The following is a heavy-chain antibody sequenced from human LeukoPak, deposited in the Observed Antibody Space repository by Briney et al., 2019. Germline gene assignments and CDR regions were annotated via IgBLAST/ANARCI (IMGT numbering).Heavy chain of an antibody. CDR1: GASISGGTYY. CDR3: ARRGGSGRAFDY. Sequence: PSETLSLTCSVSGASISGGTYYWGWKRQAPGTGREGIGSIYCSGSTYDNPSHKSRITISVDTSKNQFSLKLSSVTAADTAVYYCARRGGSGRAFDYWGQGTLVTVSS. CDR2: IYCSGST. J-gene: IGHJ4*02. D-gene: IGHD1-26*01. V-gene: IGHV4-39*01.